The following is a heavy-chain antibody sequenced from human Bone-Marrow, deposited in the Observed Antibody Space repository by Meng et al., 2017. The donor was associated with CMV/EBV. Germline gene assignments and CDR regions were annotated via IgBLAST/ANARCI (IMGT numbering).Heavy chain of an antibody. V-gene: IGHV1-2*02. CDR1: GYTFSAHF. Sequence: ASVKVSCKTSGYTFSAHFVNWVRQAPGQGLEWMGWINTNSGDTNSPQKFQGRVTMTRDPSISTVYMELRRLRSDDTAVYYCARRASRGLSFAMDVWGRGTTVTVSS. CDR3: ARRASRGLSFAMDV. J-gene: IGHJ6*02. D-gene: IGHD3-16*01. CDR2: INTNSGDT.